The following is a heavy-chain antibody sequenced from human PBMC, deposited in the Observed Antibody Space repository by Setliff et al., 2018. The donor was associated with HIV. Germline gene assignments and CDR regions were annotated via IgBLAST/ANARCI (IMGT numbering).Heavy chain of an antibody. CDR2: INHRRST. J-gene: IGHJ5*02. CDR1: GGSFRGYY. V-gene: IGHV4-34*01. CDR3: AGEMATIPNWFGP. D-gene: IGHD5-12*01. Sequence: SETLSLTCDVYGGSFRGYYWSWIRQSPGKGLEWIGEINHRRSTNYNPSLKSRVTISVDTSKNQFSLKLSSVTAADTAVYYCAGEMATIPNWFGPWGQGTLVTVSS.